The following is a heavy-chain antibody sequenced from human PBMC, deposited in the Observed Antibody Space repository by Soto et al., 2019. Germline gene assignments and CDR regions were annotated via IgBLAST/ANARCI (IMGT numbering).Heavy chain of an antibody. CDR3: ARHRGMVLILDV. CDR2: IYYSGST. D-gene: IGHD2-8*01. CDR1: GGSISSSSYY. V-gene: IGHV4-39*01. Sequence: PSETLSLTCTVSGGSISSSSYYWAWIRQPPGKGLEWIGSIYYSGSTYYNPSLKSRVTISVDTSKNQFSLKLSSVTAADTAVYYCARHRGMVLILDVWGQGTTVTVSS. J-gene: IGHJ6*02.